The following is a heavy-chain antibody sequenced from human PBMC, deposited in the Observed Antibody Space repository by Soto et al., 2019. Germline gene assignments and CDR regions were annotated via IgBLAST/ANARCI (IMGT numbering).Heavy chain of an antibody. CDR1: GGSISSSSYY. CDR3: ARRRYFWSGYYRGPAANWFDP. J-gene: IGHJ5*02. V-gene: IGHV4-39*01. CDR2: IYYSGST. Sequence: SETLSLTCTVSGGSISSSSYYWGWIRQPPGKGLEWIGSIYYSGSTYYNPSLKSRVTISVDTSKNQFSLKLSSVTAADTAVYYCARRRYFWSGYYRGPAANWFDPWGQGTLVTVSS. D-gene: IGHD3-3*01.